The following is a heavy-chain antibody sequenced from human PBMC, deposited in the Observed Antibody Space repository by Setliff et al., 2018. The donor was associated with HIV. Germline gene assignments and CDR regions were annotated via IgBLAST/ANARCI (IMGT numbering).Heavy chain of an antibody. V-gene: IGHV3-23*01. J-gene: IGHJ3*02. CDR2: IGAAGYPT. CDR3: AKVFAFGVDGFDI. Sequence: GGSLRLSCAASGFTFSNYAMGWVRQGPGKGLEWVSTIGAAGYPTHYAESVKCRFTISKDNSQNALYLQMNSLTDEDPAVYYCAKVFAFGVDGFDIWGQGTMVTVSS. D-gene: IGHD3-10*01. CDR1: GFTFSNYA.